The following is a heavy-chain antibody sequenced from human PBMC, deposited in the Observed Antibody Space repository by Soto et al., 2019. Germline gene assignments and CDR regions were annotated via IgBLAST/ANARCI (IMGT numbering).Heavy chain of an antibody. D-gene: IGHD4-4*01. Sequence: GESLKISCAASGFTVSSNYMSWVRQAPGKGLEWVSVIYSGGSTYYADSVKGRFTISRDNSKNTLYLQMNSLRAEDTAVYYCARTYTRAFDIWGQGTMVTVS. CDR1: GFTVSSNY. CDR3: ARTYTRAFDI. CDR2: IYSGGST. J-gene: IGHJ3*02. V-gene: IGHV3-53*01.